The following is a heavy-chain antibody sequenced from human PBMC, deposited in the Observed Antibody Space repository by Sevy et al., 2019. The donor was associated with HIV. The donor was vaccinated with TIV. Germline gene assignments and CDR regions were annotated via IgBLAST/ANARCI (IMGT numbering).Heavy chain of an antibody. V-gene: IGHV3-15*01. CDR1: GFTFSNAW. J-gene: IGHJ4*02. CDR2: IKSKTEGATR. CDR3: TAGVGASDFDY. Sequence: GGSLRLSCAASGFTFSNAWMSWVRQAPGKGLEWVGRIKSKTEGATRDFAAPVKGRLLIPRDDSRNTVYLQMNSLKTEDTAVYYCTAGVGASDFDYWGQGTLVTVSS. D-gene: IGHD1-26*01.